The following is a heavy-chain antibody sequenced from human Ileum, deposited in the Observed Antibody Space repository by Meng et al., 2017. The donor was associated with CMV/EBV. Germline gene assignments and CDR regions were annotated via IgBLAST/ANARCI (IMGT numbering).Heavy chain of an antibody. CDR2: TWYGSKWYY. CDR1: VSVSIGTES. Sequence: HQSGPGPVKPAQTLSLSVAGVSVSIGTESWTWFRQSASRGFEWRGRTWYGSKWYYEYAVSVKSRISSIPDSSQIQYSLRLNSVTPDDTAVYYCTYGWPLKDWGQGSLVTVSS. CDR3: TYGWPLKD. J-gene: IGHJ4*02. D-gene: IGHD3-10*01. V-gene: IGHV6-1*01.